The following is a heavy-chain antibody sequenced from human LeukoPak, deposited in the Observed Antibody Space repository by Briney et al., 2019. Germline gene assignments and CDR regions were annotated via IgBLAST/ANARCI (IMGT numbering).Heavy chain of an antibody. D-gene: IGHD2-2*01. CDR1: GGSISSYY. J-gene: IGHJ6*03. CDR3: ARDRRPLVVPAAMGYYYYMDV. V-gene: IGHV4-59*12. CDR2: IYYSGST. Sequence: PSETLSLTCTVSGGSISSYYWNWIRQPPGKGLEWIGYIYYSGSTNYNPSLKSRVTISVDTSKNQFSLKLSSVTAADTAVYYCARDRRPLVVPAAMGYYYYMDVWGKGTTVTVSS.